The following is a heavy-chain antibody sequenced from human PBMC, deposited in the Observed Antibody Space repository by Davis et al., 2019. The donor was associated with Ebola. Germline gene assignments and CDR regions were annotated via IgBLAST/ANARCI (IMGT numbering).Heavy chain of an antibody. J-gene: IGHJ4*02. CDR3: ARVGRLEVFDY. Sequence: SVTVSCMASGYTFTGYYMHWVRQAPGQGLEWMGIINPSGGSTSYAQKFQGRVTMTRDTSTSTVYMELSSLRSEDTAVYYCARVGRLEVFDYWGQGTLVTVSS. CDR1: GYTFTGYY. V-gene: IGHV1-46*01. CDR2: INPSGGST. D-gene: IGHD1-1*01.